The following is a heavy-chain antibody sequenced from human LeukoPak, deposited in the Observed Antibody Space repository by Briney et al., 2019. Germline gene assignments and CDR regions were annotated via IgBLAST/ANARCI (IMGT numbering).Heavy chain of an antibody. CDR2: TIPILGIA. CDR3: ARSADYYDSSGYYFDY. V-gene: IGHV1-69*04. CDR1: GGTFSSYA. D-gene: IGHD3-22*01. J-gene: IGHJ4*02. Sequence: SVTVSCKASGGTFSSYAISWVRQAPGQGLEWMGRTIPILGIANYPQKFQGRVTITADKSTSTAYMELSSLRSEDTAVYYCARSADYYDSSGYYFDYWGQGTLVTVSS.